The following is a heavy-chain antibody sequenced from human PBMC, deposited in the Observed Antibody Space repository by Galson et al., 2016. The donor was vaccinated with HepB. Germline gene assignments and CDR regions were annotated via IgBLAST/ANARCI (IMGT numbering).Heavy chain of an antibody. CDR1: GFTFSTYA. CDR2: IKQDGSEQ. J-gene: IGHJ4*02. Sequence: SLRLSCAASGFTFSTYAMSWVRQAPGKRLECVANIKQDGSEQYYVDSVKGRFTISRDNAKKSLYLQMNSLRDEDTAVYYCARDGGGGYNLDYWGQGTLVTVSS. V-gene: IGHV3-7*01. D-gene: IGHD5-24*01. CDR3: ARDGGGGYNLDY.